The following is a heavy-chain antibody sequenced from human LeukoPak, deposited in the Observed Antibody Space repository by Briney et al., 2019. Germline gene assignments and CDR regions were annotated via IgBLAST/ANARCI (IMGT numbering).Heavy chain of an antibody. J-gene: IGHJ6*03. Sequence: GASVKVSCKASGYTFTSYGISWVRQAPGQGLEWMGWISAYNGNTNYAQKLQGRVTMTTDTSTSTAYMELRSLRSDDTAVYYCARELYPYYYYYYYMDVWGKATTVTVSS. CDR1: GYTFTSYG. CDR2: ISAYNGNT. CDR3: ARELYPYYYYYYYMDV. V-gene: IGHV1-18*01.